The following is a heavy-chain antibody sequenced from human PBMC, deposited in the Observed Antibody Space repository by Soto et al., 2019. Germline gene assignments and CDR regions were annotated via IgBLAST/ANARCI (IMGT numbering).Heavy chain of an antibody. J-gene: IGHJ4*02. CDR3: VRFWPPPYSDALTDYTDAFDY. V-gene: IGHV4-59*08. Sequence: SQILSDSKTVACGTIVAFGWHWILKPPGKGLEWIGYIYYSGSTNYNPSLKSRLIISVDTSKSQFSLKLSSVTAADTAVYYCVRFWPPPYSDALTDYTDAFDYWGQGTLVTVSS. CDR1: CGTIVAFG. D-gene: IGHD3-9*01. CDR2: IYYSGST.